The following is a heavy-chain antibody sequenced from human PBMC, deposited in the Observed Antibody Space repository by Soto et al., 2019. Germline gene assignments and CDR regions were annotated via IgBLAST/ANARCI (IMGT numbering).Heavy chain of an antibody. J-gene: IGHJ4*02. CDR1: GFTFSDYA. D-gene: IGHD2-15*01. V-gene: IGHV3-23*01. CDR2: ISGGGSGA. Sequence: EVQLLESGGGLVQPGGSLRLSCTASGFTFSDYARTWVRQAPGKGLEWLSGISGGGSGAYYADSVKGRFTVSRANSNNTLFLQMDSLRVEDTAVYYCAIDLWWYTHWGQGTLVTVSS. CDR3: AIDLWWYTH.